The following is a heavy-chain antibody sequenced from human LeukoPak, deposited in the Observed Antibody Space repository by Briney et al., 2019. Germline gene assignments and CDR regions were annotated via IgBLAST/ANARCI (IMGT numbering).Heavy chain of an antibody. Sequence: ASVTVSCKASGYTFTSYYMHWVRQAPGQGLEWMGIINPSGGSTSYAQKFQGRVTMTRDTSTSTVYMELSSLRSEDTAVYYCATDRLTMVRGPREYYFDYWGQGTLVTVSS. CDR1: GYTFTSYY. CDR2: INPSGGST. D-gene: IGHD3-10*01. V-gene: IGHV1-46*01. J-gene: IGHJ4*02. CDR3: ATDRLTMVRGPREYYFDY.